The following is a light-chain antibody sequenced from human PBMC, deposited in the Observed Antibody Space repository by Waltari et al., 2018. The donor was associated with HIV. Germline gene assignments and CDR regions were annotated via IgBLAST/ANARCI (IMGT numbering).Light chain of an antibody. J-gene: IGKJ2*01. CDR3: IQGTHWPPYP. V-gene: IGKV2-30*02. CDR2: QVS. CDR1: HALLHPDGSTC. Sequence: DVVLTQTPLSLPVTIGQPASISCKSSHALLHPDGSTCLNWFQQRPGQSPRRLIYQVSNRDSCSPDIFIVSGSGATFTLKFSRVKAEDVAFYYCIQGTHWPPYPCCQLTKLEI.